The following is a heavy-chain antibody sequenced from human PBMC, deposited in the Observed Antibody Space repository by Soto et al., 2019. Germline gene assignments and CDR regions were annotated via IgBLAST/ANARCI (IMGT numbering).Heavy chain of an antibody. CDR3: ARGQRVRGVIDYYYMDV. D-gene: IGHD3-10*01. V-gene: IGHV1-8*01. J-gene: IGHJ6*03. CDR1: GYTFTSYD. CDR2: MNPNSGNT. Sequence: ASVKVSCKASGYTFTSYDINWVRQATGQGLEWMGWMNPNSGNTGYAQKFQGRVTMTRNTSISTAYMELSSLRSEDTAVYYCARGQRVRGVIDYYYMDVWGKGTTVTVSS.